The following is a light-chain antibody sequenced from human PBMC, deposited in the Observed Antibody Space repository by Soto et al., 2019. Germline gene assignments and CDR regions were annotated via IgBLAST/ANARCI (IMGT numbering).Light chain of an antibody. V-gene: IGKV3-15*01. Sequence: EIVMTQSPATLSVSPGERATLSCRASQTITNNLAWYQQKPGQAPRLLIYDASTRATGVPARFSGSGSGTELTLTISSLQSEDLSLYYCQQYNNWPPATFGQGTKVEIK. CDR3: QQYNNWPPAT. CDR2: DAS. J-gene: IGKJ1*01. CDR1: QTITNN.